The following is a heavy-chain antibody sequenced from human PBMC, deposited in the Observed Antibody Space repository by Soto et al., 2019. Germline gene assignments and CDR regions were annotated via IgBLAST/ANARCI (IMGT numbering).Heavy chain of an antibody. V-gene: IGHV1-46*01. Sequence: QVQLVQSGAEVKKPGASVKVSCKASGYTFTSYYMHWVRQAPGQGLEWMGRINPSGGSTSYAQKFQGRVTMTRDTSTSTVYMELSSLRSEDTAVYYCARDQGCSGGSCYPDYWGQGTLVTVSS. J-gene: IGHJ4*02. CDR3: ARDQGCSGGSCYPDY. D-gene: IGHD2-15*01. CDR2: INPSGGST. CDR1: GYTFTSYY.